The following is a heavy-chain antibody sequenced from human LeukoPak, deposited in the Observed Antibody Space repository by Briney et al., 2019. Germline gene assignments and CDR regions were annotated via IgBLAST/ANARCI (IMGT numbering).Heavy chain of an antibody. D-gene: IGHD3-10*01. J-gene: IGHJ4*02. CDR1: GFTFSDYY. Sequence: SGGSLRLSCAASGFTFSDYYMSWIRQAPGKGLEWVSYISSSGSTIYYADSVKGRFTISRDNAKNSLYLQMNSLRAEDTAVYYCATPQGFGDLYRGGYFDYWGQGTLVTVSS. CDR2: ISSSGSTI. V-gene: IGHV3-11*01. CDR3: ATPQGFGDLYRGGYFDY.